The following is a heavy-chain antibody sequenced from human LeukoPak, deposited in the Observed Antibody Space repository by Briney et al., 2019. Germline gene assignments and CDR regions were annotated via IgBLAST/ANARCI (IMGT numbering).Heavy chain of an antibody. CDR2: ISYDGSNK. CDR1: GFTFSSYA. V-gene: IGHV3-30-3*01. D-gene: IGHD3-9*01. J-gene: IGHJ4*02. CDR3: ASVALRDYDILTGYYSRDY. Sequence: GGSLRLSCAASGFTFSSYAMHWVRQAPGKGLEWEAVISYDGSNKYYADSVKGRFTISRDNSKNTLYLQMNSLRAEDTAVYYCASVALRDYDILTGYYSRDYWGQGTLVTVSS.